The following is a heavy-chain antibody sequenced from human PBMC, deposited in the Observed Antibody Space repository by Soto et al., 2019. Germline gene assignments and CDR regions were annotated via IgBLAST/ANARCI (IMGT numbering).Heavy chain of an antibody. CDR2: INTYNGNT. CDR3: ARSHSSSWYVLEY. J-gene: IGHJ4*02. CDR1: GYSFTTYG. V-gene: IGHV1-18*01. D-gene: IGHD6-13*01. Sequence: QVQLVQSRAEVKKPGASVKVSCKTSGYSFTTYGINWVRQAPGQGLEGMGWINTYNGNTKYAQNLQGRVTMTTDTATSTVYMELGSLRSDDTAIYFCARSHSSSWYVLEYWAQGTLVTVSS.